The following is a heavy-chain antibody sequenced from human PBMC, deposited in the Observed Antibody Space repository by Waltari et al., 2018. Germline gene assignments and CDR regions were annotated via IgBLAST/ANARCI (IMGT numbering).Heavy chain of an antibody. J-gene: IGHJ1*01. CDR2: VNPSGGRK. D-gene: IGHD6-13*01. CDR3: ARDGGQQPRSEYFQH. V-gene: IGHV1-46*01. Sequence: QVQLVQSGAEVKKPGASVKVSCKASGYTFTSYSMHWVRQAPGQGLEWMGIVNPSGGRKMDAQKYEGRVTMTRDTSTSTVYMELGGLRSEDTAVYYCARDGGQQPRSEYFQHWGQGTLVTVSS. CDR1: GYTFTSYS.